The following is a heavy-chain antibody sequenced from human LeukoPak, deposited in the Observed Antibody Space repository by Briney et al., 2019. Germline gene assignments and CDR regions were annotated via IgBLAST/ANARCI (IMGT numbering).Heavy chain of an antibody. CDR3: ARDRDTYCGGDCPIGAFDI. CDR1: GYTFTGYY. CDR2: INPNSGGT. Sequence: GASVKVSCKASGYTFTGYYMHWVRQAPGQGLEWMGWINPNSGGTNYAQKFQGRVTMTRDTSISTAYMELSSLRSEDTAVYYCARDRDTYCGGDCPIGAFDIWGQGTMVTVSS. J-gene: IGHJ3*02. D-gene: IGHD2-21*01. V-gene: IGHV1-2*02.